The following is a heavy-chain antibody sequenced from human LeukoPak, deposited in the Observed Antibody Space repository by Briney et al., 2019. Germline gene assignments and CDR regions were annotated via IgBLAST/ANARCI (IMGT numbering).Heavy chain of an antibody. CDR2: ISSSGSTI. CDR1: GLTFSDYY. J-gene: IGHJ4*02. D-gene: IGHD6-13*01. Sequence: GGSLRLSCAASGLTFSDYYMSWIRQAPGKGLEWVSYISSSGSTIYYADSVKGRFTISRDNAKNSLYLQMNSLRAEDTAVYYCANRKQLLRRHGTYYFDYWGQGTLVTVSS. CDR3: ANRKQLLRRHGTYYFDY. V-gene: IGHV3-11*01.